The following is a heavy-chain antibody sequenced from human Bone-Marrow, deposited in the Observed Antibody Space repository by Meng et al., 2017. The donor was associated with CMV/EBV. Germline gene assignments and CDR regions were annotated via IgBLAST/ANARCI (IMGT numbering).Heavy chain of an antibody. CDR2: IKSKSDGGTI. CDR1: GFSFSKAW. J-gene: IGHJ4*02. V-gene: IGHV3-15*01. Sequence: GGSLRLSCAAFGFSFSKAWMNWVRRVPGKGLEWVGRIKSKSDGGTIDYGAPVKGRFTISRDDSKDTVYLQMNSLQSEDTALYYCAAGTGRSDFDYWGQGTLVTVSS. CDR3: AAGTGRSDFDY. D-gene: IGHD1-1*01.